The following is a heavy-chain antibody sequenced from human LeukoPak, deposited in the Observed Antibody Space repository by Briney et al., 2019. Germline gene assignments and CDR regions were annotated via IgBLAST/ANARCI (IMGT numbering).Heavy chain of an antibody. CDR1: GYTFTGYY. Sequence: ASVKVSCKASGYTFTGYYMRWVRQAPGQGLEWMGWINPNSGGTNYTQKFQGRVTMTRDTSISTAYMELSRLRSDDTAVYYCARGLGPPTPFDYWGQGTLVTVSS. D-gene: IGHD3-22*01. CDR2: INPNSGGT. J-gene: IGHJ4*02. CDR3: ARGLGPPTPFDY. V-gene: IGHV1-2*02.